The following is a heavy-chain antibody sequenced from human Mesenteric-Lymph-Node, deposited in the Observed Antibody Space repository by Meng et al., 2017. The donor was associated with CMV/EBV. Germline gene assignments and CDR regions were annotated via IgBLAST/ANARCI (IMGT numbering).Heavy chain of an antibody. CDR1: GFTFSNYG. D-gene: IGHD2-2*01. V-gene: IGHV3-30*02. Sequence: GGSLRLSCAASGFTFSNYGMHWVRQAPGKGLEWVAFIWFDGGNKYYADSVKGRFTISRDNSKNTLYLQMSSLRAEDTAVYHCARDIVVVPAARAKGMDVWGQGTTVTVSS. CDR3: ARDIVVVPAARAKGMDV. J-gene: IGHJ6*02. CDR2: IWFDGGNK.